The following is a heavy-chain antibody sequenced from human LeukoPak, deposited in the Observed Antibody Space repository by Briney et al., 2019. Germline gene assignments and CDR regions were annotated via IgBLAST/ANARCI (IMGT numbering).Heavy chain of an antibody. V-gene: IGHV3-66*02. J-gene: IGHJ5*02. D-gene: IGHD4-17*01. CDR3: ARPTPSTFDL. CDR1: GFTVSTNY. Sequence: GGSLTLSCAASGFTVSTNYMSWVRQAPGKGLEWVSAIYSGGRTSYADSVKGRFTISRDNSKNTVSLQMNSLRGDDTAMYDCARPTPSTFDLWGQGTLVIVSS. CDR2: IYSGGRT.